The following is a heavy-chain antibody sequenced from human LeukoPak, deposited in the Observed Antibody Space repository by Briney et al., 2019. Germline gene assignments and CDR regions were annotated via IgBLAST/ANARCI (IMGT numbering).Heavy chain of an antibody. CDR1: GGSIRSYY. Sequence: SETVSLTCTVSGGSIRSYYWSWIRQPPGKGLEWIGYIYYSGSTNSNPSLTSRVTISVDTSKNKCSLRGSSVTSADAAVYYCARALTPGYCSGGTCSYFDYWGQGTLVTVSS. V-gene: IGHV4-59*01. CDR3: ARALTPGYCSGGTCSYFDY. J-gene: IGHJ4*02. D-gene: IGHD2-15*01. CDR2: IYYSGST.